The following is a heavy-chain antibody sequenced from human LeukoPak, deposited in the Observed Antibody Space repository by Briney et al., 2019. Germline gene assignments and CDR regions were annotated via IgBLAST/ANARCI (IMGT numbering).Heavy chain of an antibody. V-gene: IGHV3-7*03. CDR2: IKPDGSET. J-gene: IGHJ6*02. D-gene: IGHD3-3*01. CDR3: ARTLRFFRFLDV. Sequence: GGSLRLSCAASGFTFSNYWMSWVRQAPEKGLEWVANIKPDGSETYSVDSVRGRFTISRDNAKNSLYLQMNSLRAEDTAVYYCARTLRFFRFLDVWGQGTTVTVSS. CDR1: GFTFSNYW.